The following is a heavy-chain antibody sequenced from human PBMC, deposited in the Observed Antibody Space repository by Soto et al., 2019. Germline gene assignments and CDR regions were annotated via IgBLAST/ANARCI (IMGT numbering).Heavy chain of an antibody. V-gene: IGHV3-23*01. D-gene: IGHD2-15*01. CDR3: AKRRGGGGPFYH. CDR1: GFTFSSYA. Sequence: GSLRLSCAASGFTFSSYAMGWVRQGPGKGLEWVAVVSIGGSTHYADSVRGRFTISRDNSKNTLSLQMNSLTAEDTAVYFCAKRRGGGGPFYHWGQGALVTVSS. CDR2: VSIGGST. J-gene: IGHJ4*02.